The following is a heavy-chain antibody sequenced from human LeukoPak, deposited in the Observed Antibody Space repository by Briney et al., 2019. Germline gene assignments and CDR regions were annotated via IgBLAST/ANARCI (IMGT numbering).Heavy chain of an antibody. J-gene: IGHJ2*01. CDR3: ARQEYYDFWSGYHDYWYLDL. CDR1: GYSFTSYW. CDR2: IYPGDSDT. Sequence: GESLKISCKGSGYSFTSYWIGWVRQMPGKGLEWMGIIYPGDSDTRYSPSFQGQVTISADKSISTAYLQWSSLKASDTAMYYCARQEYYDFWSGYHDYWYLDLWGRGTLVTVSS. D-gene: IGHD3-3*01. V-gene: IGHV5-51*01.